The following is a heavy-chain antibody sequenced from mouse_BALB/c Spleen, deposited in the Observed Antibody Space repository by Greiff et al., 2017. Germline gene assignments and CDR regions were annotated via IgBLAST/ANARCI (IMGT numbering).Heavy chain of an antibody. CDR1: GFTFTDYY. CDR3: AREGLSYDYAMDY. Sequence: VQLQQSGAELVKPGASVKLSCTASGFTFTDYYMHWVKQRPEQGLEWIGRIDPANGNTKYDPKFQGKATITADTSSNTAYLQLSSLTSEDTAVYYCAREGLSYDYAMDYWGQGTSVTVSS. D-gene: IGHD1-1*01. CDR2: IDPANGNT. J-gene: IGHJ4*01. V-gene: IGHV14-3*02.